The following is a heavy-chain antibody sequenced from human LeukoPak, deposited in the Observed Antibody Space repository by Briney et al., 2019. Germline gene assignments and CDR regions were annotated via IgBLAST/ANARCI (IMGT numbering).Heavy chain of an antibody. V-gene: IGHV1-24*01. Sequence: GASVKVSCKVSGYTLTELSMHWVRQAPGKGLEWMGGFDPEDGETIYAQKFQGRVTMTEDTSTDTAYMELSSLRSEDTAVYYCATVSYGSGSYRLYYFDYWGQGTLVTVSS. D-gene: IGHD3-10*01. CDR1: GYTLTELS. J-gene: IGHJ4*02. CDR3: ATVSYGSGSYRLYYFDY. CDR2: FDPEDGET.